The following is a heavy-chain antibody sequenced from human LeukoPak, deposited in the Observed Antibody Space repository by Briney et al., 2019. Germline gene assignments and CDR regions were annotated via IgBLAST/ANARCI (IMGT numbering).Heavy chain of an antibody. CDR1: GYTFTSYY. CDR2: INPSGGST. D-gene: IGHD2-21*02. V-gene: IGHV1-46*01. CDR3: ARDRSPSAYCGGDCYFTRFDY. Sequence: ASVKLSCKSSGYTFTSYYIHWVRQAPGQGLERMGIINPSGGSTSYAQEFQGRVTMTRDTSTSTVYMELSNLRSEDTAVYYCARDRSPSAYCGGDCYFTRFDYWGQGTLVTVSS. J-gene: IGHJ4*02.